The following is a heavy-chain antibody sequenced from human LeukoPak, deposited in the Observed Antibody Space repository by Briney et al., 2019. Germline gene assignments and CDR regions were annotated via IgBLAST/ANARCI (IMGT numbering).Heavy chain of an antibody. Sequence: GGSLILSCAASGFTFSTYWMTWVRQAPGKGLEWVANISQDGSEKYYVDSVEGRFTISRDNAKKSLFLQMNSLRAEDTAVYYCARDMRGDGFDIWGQGTMVTVSS. D-gene: IGHD2-2*01. V-gene: IGHV3-7*04. CDR1: GFTFSTYW. CDR3: ARDMRGDGFDI. CDR2: ISQDGSEK. J-gene: IGHJ3*02.